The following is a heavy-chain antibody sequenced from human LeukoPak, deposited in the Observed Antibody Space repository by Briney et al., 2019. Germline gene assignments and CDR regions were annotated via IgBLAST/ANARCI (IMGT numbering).Heavy chain of an antibody. CDR1: GYSISSGHY. CDR3: AAIAVAGQFDF. Sequence: PSETLSLNCAVSGYSISSGHYWGWIRQPPGKGLEWIGNIYHSSNTYYSPSLKSRVTISVDMSKNHFSLKLSSMTAADTAVYYCAAIAVAGQFDFWGQGILVTVSS. J-gene: IGHJ4*02. V-gene: IGHV4-38-2*01. D-gene: IGHD6-19*01. CDR2: IYHSSNT.